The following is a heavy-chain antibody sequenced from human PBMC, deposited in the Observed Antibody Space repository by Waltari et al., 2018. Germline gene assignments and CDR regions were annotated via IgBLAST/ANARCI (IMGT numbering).Heavy chain of an antibody. Sequence: QVQLVESGGGVVQPGRSLRISCAASGFTFSSYAMHWVRQAPGKGLEWVAGISYDGSNKDYADSVKGRFTISRDNSKNTLYLQMNRLGAEDTAVYDCYGDRLGYFDYWGQGTLVTVSS. CDR2: ISYDGSNK. J-gene: IGHJ4*02. V-gene: IGHV3-30*01. CDR1: GFTFSSYA. CDR3: YGDRLGYFDY. D-gene: IGHD4-17*01.